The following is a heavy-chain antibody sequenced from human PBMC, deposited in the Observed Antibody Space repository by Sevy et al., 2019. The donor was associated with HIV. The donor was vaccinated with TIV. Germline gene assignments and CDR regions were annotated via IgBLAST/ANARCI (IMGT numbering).Heavy chain of an antibody. V-gene: IGHV4-34*01. CDR3: ARGTGDSSGYYYFDY. CDR2: INHSGST. J-gene: IGHJ4*02. CDR1: GGSFSGYY. D-gene: IGHD3-22*01. Sequence: SETLSLTCAVYGGSFSGYYWSWIRQPPGKGLEWIGEINHSGSTNYNPSLKSRVTISVDTSKNQFSLKLSSVTAVDTAVYYCARGTGDSSGYYYFDYWGQGTLVTVSS.